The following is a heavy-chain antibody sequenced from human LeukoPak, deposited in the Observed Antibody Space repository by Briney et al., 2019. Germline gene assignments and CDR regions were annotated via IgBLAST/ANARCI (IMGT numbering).Heavy chain of an antibody. CDR3: ARDWDQNDYGDYSTAPAFDY. J-gene: IGHJ4*02. CDR2: IKQDGSEK. CDR1: GFTFSSYW. V-gene: IGHV3-7*01. D-gene: IGHD4-17*01. Sequence: PGGSLRLSCAASGFTFSSYWMSWVRQAPGKGLEWVANIKQDGSEKYYVDSVQGRFTISRDNAKNSLYLQMNSLRAEDTAVYYGARDWDQNDYGDYSTAPAFDYWGRGTLVTVSS.